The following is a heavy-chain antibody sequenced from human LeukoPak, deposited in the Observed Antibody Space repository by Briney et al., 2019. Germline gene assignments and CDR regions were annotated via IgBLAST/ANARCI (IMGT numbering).Heavy chain of an antibody. Sequence: PSETLSLTCAVSGVPFSNYYWSWVRQSPRQGLEWIGEINHSGYTNYNPSLKSRVTMSIDPSKNQFSLMLTSVTAADTGVYYCTRAVAGHPDWGQGTRVTVSS. CDR2: INHSGYT. D-gene: IGHD6-19*01. J-gene: IGHJ4*02. CDR3: TRAVAGHPD. V-gene: IGHV4-34*01. CDR1: GVPFSNYY.